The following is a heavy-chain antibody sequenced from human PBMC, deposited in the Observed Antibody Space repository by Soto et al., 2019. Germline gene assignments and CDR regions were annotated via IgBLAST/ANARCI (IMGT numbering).Heavy chain of an antibody. V-gene: IGHV3-48*02. D-gene: IGHD2-8*02. CDR1: GFSFSSYA. CDR3: ARVVFCTGTNCNHSFYCYAMDN. J-gene: IGHJ6*02. CDR2: ISGGGTTI. Sequence: HPGGSLRLSCAASGFSFSSYAMHWVRQAPGKGLEWVSFISGGGTTIYYADSVKGRFTVSRDNAQNSLFLQVDSLRDEDTAVYYWARVVFCTGTNCNHSFYCYAMDNWGQGTMVTVSS.